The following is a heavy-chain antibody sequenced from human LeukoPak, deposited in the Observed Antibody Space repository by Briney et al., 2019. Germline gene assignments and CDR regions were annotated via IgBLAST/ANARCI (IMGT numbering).Heavy chain of an antibody. CDR1: GYTFTGYY. D-gene: IGHD4-23*01. CDR3: ARGGLRWQRVPVY. V-gene: IGHV1-2*02. CDR2: INPNSGGT. J-gene: IGHJ4*02. Sequence: GASVKVSCTASGYTFTGYYMHWVRQAPGQGLEWMGWINPNSGGTNYAQKFQGRVTMTRDTSISTAYMELSRLRSDDTAVYYCARGGLRWQRVPVYWGQGTLVTVSS.